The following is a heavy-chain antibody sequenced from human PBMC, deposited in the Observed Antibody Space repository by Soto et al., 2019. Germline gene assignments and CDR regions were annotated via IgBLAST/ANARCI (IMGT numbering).Heavy chain of an antibody. V-gene: IGHV1-18*01. CDR3: ARDRGTSFPMAAEPR. D-gene: IGHD6-13*01. Sequence: GPSVKVSCKASGYTFTSYGISWVLQAPGQGLEWMGWISAYNGNTNYAQKLQGRVTMTTDTSTSTAYMELRSLRSDDTAVYYCARDRGTSFPMAAEPRWGQGTLVTVSS. CDR1: GYTFTSYG. J-gene: IGHJ4*02. CDR2: ISAYNGNT.